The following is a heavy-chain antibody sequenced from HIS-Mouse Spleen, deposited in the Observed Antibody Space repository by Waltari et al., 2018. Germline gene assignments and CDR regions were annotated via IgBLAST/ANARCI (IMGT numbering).Heavy chain of an antibody. CDR1: GGSLRRSSYY. V-gene: IGHV4-39*07. J-gene: IGHJ4*02. Sequence: QLQLQESGPGLVKPSETLSLTCTVSGGSLRRSSYYWGWIRPPPGKGLEWIGSIYYSGSTYYNPSLKSRVTISVDTSKNQFSLKLSSVTAADTAVYYCARDPDIVVVPAAMHFDYWGQGTLVTVSS. CDR3: ARDPDIVVVPAAMHFDY. CDR2: IYYSGST. D-gene: IGHD2-2*01.